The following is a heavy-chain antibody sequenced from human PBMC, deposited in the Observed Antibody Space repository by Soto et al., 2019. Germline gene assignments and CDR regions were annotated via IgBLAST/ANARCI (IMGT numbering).Heavy chain of an antibody. Sequence: GGSLRLSCAASGFTFSDYYMSWIRQAPGKGLEWVSYISSSGSTIYYADSVKGRFTISRDKSKNTLSLQMNSLRAEDTAVYYCARGKWAGAATPIEYWGQGTLVTVSS. CDR1: GFTFSDYY. V-gene: IGHV3-11*01. CDR3: ARGKWAGAATPIEY. J-gene: IGHJ4*02. D-gene: IGHD2-15*01. CDR2: ISSSGSTI.